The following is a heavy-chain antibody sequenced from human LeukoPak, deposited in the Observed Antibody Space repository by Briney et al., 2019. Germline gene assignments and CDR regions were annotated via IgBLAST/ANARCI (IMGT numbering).Heavy chain of an antibody. Sequence: NPGGSLRLSCAGSGFTFSSYAMSWVRQAPGKGLEWVSSISSSSTYIYFADSVKGRFTISRDNAKNSLYLQMNSLRAEDTAVYYCAREPTAMILWGQGTLVTVSS. CDR1: GFTFSSYA. D-gene: IGHD5-18*01. CDR3: AREPTAMIL. V-gene: IGHV3-21*01. J-gene: IGHJ4*02. CDR2: ISSSSTYI.